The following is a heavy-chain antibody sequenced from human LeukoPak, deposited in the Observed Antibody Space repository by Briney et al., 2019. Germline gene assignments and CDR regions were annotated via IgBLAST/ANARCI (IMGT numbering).Heavy chain of an antibody. V-gene: IGHV4-59*12. D-gene: IGHD6-19*01. CDR1: GGPNWTYL. Sequence: SETLPLTCSVSGGPNWTYLWLCLPQPPGKGLERIGNNYYSRNTNYNPSLKSRVTISVDTSDDQFSLKMNSVTAADTAVYYCARGNKYSYGWVNGIEVRSIYFENWGQGSLGTVSS. CDR3: ARGNKYSYGWVNGIEVRSIYFEN. J-gene: IGHJ4*02. CDR2: NYYSRNT.